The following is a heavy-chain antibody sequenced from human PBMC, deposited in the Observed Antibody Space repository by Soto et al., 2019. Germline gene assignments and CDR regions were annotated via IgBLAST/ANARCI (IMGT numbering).Heavy chain of an antibody. D-gene: IGHD3-22*01. CDR1: GFSLSTSVVG. CDR2: IYWDDDK. J-gene: IGHJ4*01. Sequence: GRTLGNATHALTLTCTFSGFSLSTSVVGVGWIRQPPGKSLEWLALIYWDDDKRYSPSLKSRLTITKDTSKNQVVLTMTNMDPVDTATYYCAHWVYDISGYYYAYDYWVHGTLVTVYS. V-gene: IGHV2-5*02. CDR3: AHWVYDISGYYYAYDY.